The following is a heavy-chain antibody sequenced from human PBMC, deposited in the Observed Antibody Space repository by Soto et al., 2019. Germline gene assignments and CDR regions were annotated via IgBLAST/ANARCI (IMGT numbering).Heavy chain of an antibody. J-gene: IGHJ4*02. Sequence: PGGSLRLSCAASGFTFSSYAMSWVRQAPGKGLGWVSAISGSGGSTYYANSVKGRFTISRDNSKNRTLYLQMNSLRAEDTAVYYCAKVGPVAYDYWGQGTLVTVSS. CDR2: ISGSGGST. V-gene: IGHV3-23*01. CDR3: AKVGPVAYDY. D-gene: IGHD6-19*01. CDR1: GFTFSSYA.